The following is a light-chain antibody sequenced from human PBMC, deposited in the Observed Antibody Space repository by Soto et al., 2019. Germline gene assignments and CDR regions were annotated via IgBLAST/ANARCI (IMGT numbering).Light chain of an antibody. J-gene: IGLJ1*01. CDR2: EGS. CDR1: SSDVGSYNL. Sequence: QSVLTQPASVSGSPGQSITISCTGTSSDVGSYNLVPWYQQHPGKAPKLMIYEGSKRPSGVSNRFSGSKSGNTASLTISGLQAEDEADYYCCSYAGSSCYVFGTGTKVTVL. V-gene: IGLV2-23*01. CDR3: CSYAGSSCYV.